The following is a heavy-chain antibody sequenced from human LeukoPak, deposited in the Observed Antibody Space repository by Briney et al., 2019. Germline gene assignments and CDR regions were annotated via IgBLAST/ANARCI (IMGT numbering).Heavy chain of an antibody. CDR2: IYYSGST. CDR1: GGSISSSSYY. J-gene: IGHJ4*02. Sequence: SETLSLTCTVSGGSISSSSYYWGWIRQPPGKGLEWIGSIYYSGSTYYNPSLKSRVTISVDTSKNQFSLKLSSVTAADTAVYYCARGWASSPAPFIDYWGQGTLVTVSS. D-gene: IGHD6-13*01. CDR3: ARGWASSPAPFIDY. V-gene: IGHV4-39*07.